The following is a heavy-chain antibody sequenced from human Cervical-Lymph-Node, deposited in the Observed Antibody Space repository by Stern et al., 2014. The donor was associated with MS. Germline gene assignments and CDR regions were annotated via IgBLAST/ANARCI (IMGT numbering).Heavy chain of an antibody. D-gene: IGHD3-16*01. J-gene: IGHJ6*02. CDR3: AKPRGRTTSSYYFGMDV. CDR2: LSHDGIDE. Sequence: QVQLVESGGGVVQPGRSLRLSCAASRFTFSSYGMHWVRQAPGKGLEWVAVLSHDGIDESDADSVQGRFTISRDDSQNTLYLQMNSLRPEDTAVYYCAKPRGRTTSSYYFGMDVWGQGTTVTVSS. V-gene: IGHV3-30*18. CDR1: RFTFSSYG.